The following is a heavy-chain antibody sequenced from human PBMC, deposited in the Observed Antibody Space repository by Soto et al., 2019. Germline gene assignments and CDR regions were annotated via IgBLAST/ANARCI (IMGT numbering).Heavy chain of an antibody. CDR1: GDTFSSYA. J-gene: IGHJ4*02. CDR2: IIPILGTP. CDR3: ARERSRYDRSGYYRPDY. D-gene: IGHD3-22*01. Sequence: SVKVSCKASGDTFSSYAISWLRQAPGQGLEWMGGIIPILGTPNYAQKFQGRVTITADKSTSTAYMELSSLRSEDTAVYYCARERSRYDRSGYYRPDYWGQGTLVTVSS. V-gene: IGHV1-69*10.